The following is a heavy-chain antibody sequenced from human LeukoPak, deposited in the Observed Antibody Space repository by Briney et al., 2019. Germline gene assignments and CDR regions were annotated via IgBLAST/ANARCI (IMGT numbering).Heavy chain of an antibody. D-gene: IGHD5-24*01. CDR3: ARDSPGGGRGLDAFDI. J-gene: IGHJ3*02. V-gene: IGHV3-30*09. Sequence: GGSLRLSCAASGFTFSTYTMHWVRQAPGKGLEWVALTSHDGSNEYYADSVKGRFAVSRDNSKNTLYLQMNSLRAEDTAMYYCARDSPGGGRGLDAFDIWGQGTMVTVSS. CDR1: GFTFSTYT. CDR2: TSHDGSNE.